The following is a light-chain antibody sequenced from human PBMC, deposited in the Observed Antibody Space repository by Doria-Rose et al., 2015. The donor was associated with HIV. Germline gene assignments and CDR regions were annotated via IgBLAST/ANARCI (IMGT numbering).Light chain of an antibody. Sequence: TQSPGTLSLSPAERATLSCRASQSFSSTYLAWYQQIPGQAPSLLIYDGSTRATGIPDRFSASGSGTDFTLTINRLEPEDFALYYCHQYGTSWTFGQGTKVEI. V-gene: IGKV3-20*01. CDR2: DGS. J-gene: IGKJ1*01. CDR3: HQYGTSWT. CDR1: QSFSSTY.